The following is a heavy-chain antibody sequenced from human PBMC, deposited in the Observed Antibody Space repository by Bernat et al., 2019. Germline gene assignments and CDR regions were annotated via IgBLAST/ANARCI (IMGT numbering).Heavy chain of an antibody. V-gene: IGHV3-23*04. J-gene: IGHJ4*02. D-gene: IGHD6-13*01. Sequence: VQLVESGGGVVQPGRSLRLSCAASGFTFSSYAMSWVRQAPGKGLEWVSAISGSGGSTYYADSVKGRFTISRDNSKNTLYLQMNSLRAEDTAVYYCAKTRWADIAAADNDYWGQGTLVTVSS. CDR1: GFTFSSYA. CDR2: ISGSGGST. CDR3: AKTRWADIAAADNDY.